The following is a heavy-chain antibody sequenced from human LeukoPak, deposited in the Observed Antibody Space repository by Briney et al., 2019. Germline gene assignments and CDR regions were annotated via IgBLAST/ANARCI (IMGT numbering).Heavy chain of an antibody. J-gene: IGHJ4*02. CDR3: AKAKYSALYYFDY. V-gene: IGHV3-23*01. D-gene: IGHD5-12*01. Sequence: PGGSLRLSCAASGFTFATYAMSWVRQAPGKGLECVSSISGSAGTTSYADSVKGRFTISRDNSKNTLYLQMNSLRAEDTAVYYCAKAKYSALYYFDYWGQGTLVTVSS. CDR1: GFTFATYA. CDR2: ISGSAGTT.